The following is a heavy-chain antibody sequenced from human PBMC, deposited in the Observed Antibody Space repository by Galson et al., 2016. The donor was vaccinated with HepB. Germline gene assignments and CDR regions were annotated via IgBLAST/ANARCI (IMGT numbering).Heavy chain of an antibody. CDR3: ARGGGGYGDYRYYYGMDV. CDR1: GFFFSGRA. CDR2: INNGAATT. D-gene: IGHD4-17*01. J-gene: IGHJ6*02. Sequence: SLRLSCAASGFFFSGRAMSWVRQAPGKGLEWVSGINNGAATTGYADSVKGRFTISRDNSKNTLYLQMSSLRAEDTAVYYCARGGGGYGDYRYYYGMDVWGQGTTVTVSS. V-gene: IGHV3-23*01.